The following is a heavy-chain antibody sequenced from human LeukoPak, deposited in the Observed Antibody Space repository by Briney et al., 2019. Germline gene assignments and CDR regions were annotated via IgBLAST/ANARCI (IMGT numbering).Heavy chain of an antibody. CDR1: GYSFTSYW. CDR3: ARRSVLCSGGSCYYYDWYFDL. CDR2: IYPGDSDT. D-gene: IGHD2-15*01. J-gene: IGHJ2*01. Sequence: GESLKISCKGSGYSFTSYWIGWVRQMPGKGLEWMGIIYPGDSDTRYSPSFQGQVTISADKSISTAYLQWSSLKASDAAMYYCARRSVLCSGGSCYYYDWYFDLWGRGTTVTVSS. V-gene: IGHV5-51*01.